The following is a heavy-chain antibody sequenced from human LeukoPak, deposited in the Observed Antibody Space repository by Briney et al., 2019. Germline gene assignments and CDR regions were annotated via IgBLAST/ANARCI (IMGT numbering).Heavy chain of an antibody. CDR3: ARGPYSSGSSADY. J-gene: IGHJ4*02. CDR1: GFTFSSYS. Sequence: GGSLRLSCAASGFTFSSYSMNWVRQAPGKGLEWVSSISSSSSYKYYTDSVKGRFTISRDNAKNSLYLQMNSLRAEDTAVYYCARGPYSSGSSADYWGQGTLVTVSS. D-gene: IGHD6-19*01. V-gene: IGHV3-21*01. CDR2: ISSSSSYK.